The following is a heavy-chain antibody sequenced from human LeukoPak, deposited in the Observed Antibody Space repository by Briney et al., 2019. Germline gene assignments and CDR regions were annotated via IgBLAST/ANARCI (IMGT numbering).Heavy chain of an antibody. CDR2: IYYSGST. J-gene: IGHJ3*02. V-gene: IGHV4-39*01. CDR1: GGSISSSSYY. D-gene: IGHD3-22*01. Sequence: SETPSLTCTVSGGSISSSSYYWGWIRQPPGTGLEWIGSIYYSGSTYYNPSLKSRVTISVDTSKNQFSLKLSSVTAADTAVYYCARQLYYYDSSGYFFGGGNHAFDIWGQGTMVTVSS. CDR3: ARQLYYYDSSGYFFGGGNHAFDI.